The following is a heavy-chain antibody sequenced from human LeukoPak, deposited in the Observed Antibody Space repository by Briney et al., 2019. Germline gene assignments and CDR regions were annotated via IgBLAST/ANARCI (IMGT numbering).Heavy chain of an antibody. Sequence: GGSLRLSCAASGFTFSSYTMSWVRQAPGKGLEWVSAISGSGGRTYYADSVKGRFAISRDNSKNTLYLQMNSLRAEDTAVYYCARDYSSSWYYFDYWGQGTLVTVS. D-gene: IGHD6-13*01. V-gene: IGHV3-23*01. CDR1: GFTFSSYT. J-gene: IGHJ4*02. CDR2: ISGSGGRT. CDR3: ARDYSSSWYYFDY.